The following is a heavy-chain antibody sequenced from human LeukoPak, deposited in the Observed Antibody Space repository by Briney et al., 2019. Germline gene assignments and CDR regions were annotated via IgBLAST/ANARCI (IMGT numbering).Heavy chain of an antibody. D-gene: IGHD2-15*01. CDR3: ARDRHCSGGSCSLSYMDV. CDR2: INPNSGGT. Sequence: EASVKVSCKASGYTFTGYYMHWVRQAPGQGLEWMGWINPNSGGTNYAQKFQGRVTMTRDTSISTAYMELSRLRSDDTAVYYCARDRHCSGGSCSLSYMDVWGKGTTVTISS. V-gene: IGHV1-2*02. J-gene: IGHJ6*03. CDR1: GYTFTGYY.